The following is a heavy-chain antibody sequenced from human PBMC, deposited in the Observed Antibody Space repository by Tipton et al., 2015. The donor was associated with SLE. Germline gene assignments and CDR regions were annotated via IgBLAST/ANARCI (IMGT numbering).Heavy chain of an antibody. D-gene: IGHD4-17*01. Sequence: TLSLTCTVSGGSISSYYWSWIRQPPGKGLEWIGEINHSGSTNYNPSLKSRVTISVDTSKNQFSLKLSSVTAADTAVYYCARGGYGDYSVLPAFDIWGQGTMVTVSS. V-gene: IGHV4-34*01. J-gene: IGHJ3*02. CDR1: GGSISSYY. CDR3: ARGGYGDYSVLPAFDI. CDR2: INHSGST.